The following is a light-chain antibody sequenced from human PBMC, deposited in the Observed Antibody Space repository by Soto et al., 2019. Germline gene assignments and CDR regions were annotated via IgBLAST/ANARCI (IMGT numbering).Light chain of an antibody. CDR2: GAS. CDR3: QQYNNRPWT. CDR1: QSISDT. Sequence: EIVMTQSPATLSVSPGGRATLSCRASQSISDTLAWYQQKPGQAPRLLIHGASTRATGFPARFSGSGSGTDFTLTISSLQSEDFAVYYCQQYNNRPWTFGQGTKVDIK. V-gene: IGKV3-15*01. J-gene: IGKJ1*01.